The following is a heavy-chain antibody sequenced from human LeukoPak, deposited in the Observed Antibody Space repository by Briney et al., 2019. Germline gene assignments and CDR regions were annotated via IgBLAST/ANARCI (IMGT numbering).Heavy chain of an antibody. Sequence: ASVTVSCKASGYTFTRYYRHWVRQAPGQGLEWMGIINPSGGSTSYAQKFQGRVTMTRDTSTSTVYMELSSLRSEDTAVYYCARWGEAVAVWGQGTLVTVSS. CDR2: INPSGGST. CDR1: GYTFTRYY. CDR3: ARWGEAVAV. D-gene: IGHD6-19*01. V-gene: IGHV1-46*01. J-gene: IGHJ4*02.